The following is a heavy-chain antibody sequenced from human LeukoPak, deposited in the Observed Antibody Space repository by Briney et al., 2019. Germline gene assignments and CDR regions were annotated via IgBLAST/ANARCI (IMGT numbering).Heavy chain of an antibody. Sequence: GGSLRLSCAASGFAFSSYVINWVRQAPGKGLEWVSAIGGTGRTYYADPVKGRFTISRDNSKNTVFLQMNSLRAEDTAIFYCAKDMTTRGAFDIWGQGTMVTVSP. V-gene: IGHV3-23*01. CDR3: AKDMTTRGAFDI. J-gene: IGHJ3*02. D-gene: IGHD1-1*01. CDR1: GFAFSSYV. CDR2: IGGTGRT.